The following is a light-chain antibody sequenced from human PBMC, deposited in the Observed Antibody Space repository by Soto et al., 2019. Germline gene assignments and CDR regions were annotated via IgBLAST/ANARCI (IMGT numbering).Light chain of an antibody. V-gene: IGLV3-21*02. CDR2: DNR. CDR3: QVWDSGSDHVV. CDR1: NLRRES. Sequence: SYELTQPPSVSVAPGQTATISCSGINLRRESVHWYQQKPGQAPVLVVYDNRDRPSGTPARLSGSNSDNTATLTINSVEAGDEADYYCQVWDSGSDHVVFGGGTKLTVL. J-gene: IGLJ2*01.